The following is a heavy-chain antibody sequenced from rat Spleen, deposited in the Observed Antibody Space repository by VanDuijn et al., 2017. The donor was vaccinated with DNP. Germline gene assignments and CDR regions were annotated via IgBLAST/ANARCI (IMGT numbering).Heavy chain of an antibody. Sequence: EVQLVETGGGLVQPGRSLKLSCVASGFTFSSYWMNWIRQVPGKGLEWVASITSSGGSTYYPDSVKGRFTISRDDAKSTLYLQMDSLRSEDTATYYCTAELGGYWGQGVMVTVSS. CDR3: TAELGGY. D-gene: IGHD5-1*01. CDR2: ITSSGGST. J-gene: IGHJ2*01. CDR1: GFTFSSYW. V-gene: IGHV5-31*01.